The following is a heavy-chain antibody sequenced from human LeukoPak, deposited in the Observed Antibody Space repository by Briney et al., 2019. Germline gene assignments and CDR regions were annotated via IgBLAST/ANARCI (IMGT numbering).Heavy chain of an antibody. CDR3: AKDQRGMTTVTTVFDY. Sequence: GGSLGLSCAASGFSFSGCAVNWVRQAPGEGLEWVSAISGSGGSTYYADSVKGRFTISRDNSKNTLYLQMNSLRAEDTAVYYCAKDQRGMTTVTTVFDYWGQGTLVTVSS. CDR2: ISGSGGST. J-gene: IGHJ4*02. CDR1: GFSFSGCA. D-gene: IGHD4-17*01. V-gene: IGHV3-23*01.